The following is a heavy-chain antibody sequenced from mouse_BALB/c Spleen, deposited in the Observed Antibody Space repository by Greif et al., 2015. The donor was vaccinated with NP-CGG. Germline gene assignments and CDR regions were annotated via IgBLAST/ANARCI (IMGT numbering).Heavy chain of an antibody. V-gene: IGHV14-3*02. CDR1: GFNIKDTY. J-gene: IGHJ2*01. Sequence: VQLKESGAELVKPGASVKLSCTASGFNIKDTYMHWVKQRPEQGLEWIGRIDPANGNTKYDPKFQGRATITADTSSNTAYLQLSSLTSEDTAVYYCARTYFDYWGQGTTLTVSS. CDR2: IDPANGNT. CDR3: ARTYFDY.